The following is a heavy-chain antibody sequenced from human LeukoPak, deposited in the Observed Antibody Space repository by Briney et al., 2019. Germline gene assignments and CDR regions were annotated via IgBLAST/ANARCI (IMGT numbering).Heavy chain of an antibody. V-gene: IGHV3-23*01. Sequence: GGSLRLSCAASGFTFSSYAMSWVRQAPGKGLEWVSAISGSGGSTYYADSVKGRFTISRDNAKNSLYLQMNSLRDEDTAVYYCARDRAYYYGMDVWGQGTTVTVSS. CDR1: GFTFSSYA. CDR3: ARDRAYYYGMDV. J-gene: IGHJ6*02. CDR2: ISGSGGST.